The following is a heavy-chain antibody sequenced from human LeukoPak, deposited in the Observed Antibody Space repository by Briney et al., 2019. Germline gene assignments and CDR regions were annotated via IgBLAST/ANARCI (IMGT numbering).Heavy chain of an antibody. Sequence: ASVKVSCKASGYTFTGYFIHWVRQAPGQGLEWMGWITVYNNNTKYAQKFQDRDTMTTDTSTRIGYMELRSLRSDDTAVYYCARRRYDCYDYWGQGTLVTVSS. V-gene: IGHV1-18*04. CDR1: GYTFTGYF. D-gene: IGHD3-16*01. CDR3: ARRRYDCYDY. J-gene: IGHJ4*02. CDR2: ITVYNNNT.